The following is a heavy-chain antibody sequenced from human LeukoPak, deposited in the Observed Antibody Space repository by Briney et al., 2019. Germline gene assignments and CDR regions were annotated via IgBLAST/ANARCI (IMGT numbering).Heavy chain of an antibody. V-gene: IGHV1-18*01. Sequence: ASAKVSCKPSGYTSTSYGISWVRPAPGQGLEWVGWISAYNGNTNYAQKLQGRVTMTTDTSTSTAYMELRTLRSDDTAVYYCARGGQTTGSYYYYGMDVWGQGTTVTVSS. CDR2: ISAYNGNT. J-gene: IGHJ6*02. CDR3: ARGGQTTGSYYYYGMDV. CDR1: GYTSTSYG. D-gene: IGHD4-11*01.